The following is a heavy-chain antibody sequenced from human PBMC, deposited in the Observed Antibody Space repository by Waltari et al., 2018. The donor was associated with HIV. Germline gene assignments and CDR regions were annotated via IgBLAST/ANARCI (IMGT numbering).Heavy chain of an antibody. Sequence: QLQLQESGPGLLKPSETLSLTCTVSGGPIRSRSYYWGWIRQPPGKGLEWIGSINYSGGTYYTPAVKMRVTISVDTSSNQFSLKRSSVTAADTAVYYCARRKADNSHFDYWGQGTLVTVSS. CDR2: INYSGGT. CDR3: ARRKADNSHFDY. J-gene: IGHJ4*02. D-gene: IGHD1-26*01. CDR1: GGPIRSRSYY. V-gene: IGHV4-39*01.